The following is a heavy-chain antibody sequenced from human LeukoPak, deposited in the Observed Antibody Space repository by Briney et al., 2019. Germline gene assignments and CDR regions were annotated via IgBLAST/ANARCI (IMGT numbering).Heavy chain of an antibody. D-gene: IGHD3-3*01. CDR3: AKDPYDFWSGYYPYFDY. J-gene: IGHJ4*02. V-gene: IGHV3-23*01. Sequence: GGSLRLSCAASGFTFSSFGMHWVRQAPGKGLEWVSAISGSGGSTYYADSVKGRFTISRDNSKNTLYLQMNSLRAEDTAVYYCAKDPYDFWSGYYPYFDYWGQGTLVTVSS. CDR1: GFTFSSFG. CDR2: ISGSGGST.